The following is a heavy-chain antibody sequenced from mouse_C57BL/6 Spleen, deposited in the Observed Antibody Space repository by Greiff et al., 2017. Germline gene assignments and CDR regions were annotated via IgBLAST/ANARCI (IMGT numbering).Heavy chain of an antibody. Sequence: QVQLQQSGPELVTPGASVKLSCKASGYTFTSYDINWVTPRPGQGLEWIGWIYPRDGSTKYTEKFKGKATLTVDTSASTAYMGRHSLTSEDSAVYFCARSVGTGAMDYWGQGTSVTVSS. D-gene: IGHD4-1*01. V-gene: IGHV1-85*01. CDR2: IYPRDGST. CDR1: GYTFTSYD. CDR3: ARSVGTGAMDY. J-gene: IGHJ4*01.